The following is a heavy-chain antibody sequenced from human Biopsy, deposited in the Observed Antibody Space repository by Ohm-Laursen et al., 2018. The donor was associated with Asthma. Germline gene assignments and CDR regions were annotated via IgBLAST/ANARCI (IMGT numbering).Heavy chain of an antibody. D-gene: IGHD5-24*01. CDR3: AREKDGSNFDY. J-gene: IGHJ4*02. CDR1: GGSFSGYY. Sequence: GTLSLTCSVYGGSFSGYYWSWIRQPPGKGLEWIGEINHSGSTNYNPSLKSRVTISVDTSKNQFSLKLSSVTAADTAVYYCAREKDGSNFDYWGQGTLVTFSS. V-gene: IGHV4-34*01. CDR2: INHSGST.